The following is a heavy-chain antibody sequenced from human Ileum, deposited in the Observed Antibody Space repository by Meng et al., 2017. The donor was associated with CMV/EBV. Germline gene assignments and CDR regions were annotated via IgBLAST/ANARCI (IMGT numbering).Heavy chain of an antibody. CDR2: INSDGNRT. J-gene: IGHJ3*02. CDR3: ASLGSSSTVDI. D-gene: IGHD6-6*01. Sequence: GESLKISCAASGFTFSSYWMNWVRQAPGKGLVWVSGINSDGNRTSYVDSVQGRFSISRDNAKNTLFLQMNSLRDADTAVYYCASLGSSSTVDIWGQGTMVTVSS. CDR1: GFTFSSYW. V-gene: IGHV3-74*01.